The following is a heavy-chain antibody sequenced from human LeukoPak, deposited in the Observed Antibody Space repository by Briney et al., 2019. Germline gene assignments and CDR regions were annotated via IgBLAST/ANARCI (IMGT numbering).Heavy chain of an antibody. CDR3: ARVPLAD. D-gene: IGHD6-25*01. CDR1: GGSISSSSYY. CDR2: IYYSGST. Sequence: SETLSLTCTVSGGSISSSSYYWGWIRQPPGKGLEWIGSIYYSGSTYYNPSLKSRVTISVDTSKNQFSLKLSSVTAADTAVYYCARVPLADWGQGTLVTVSS. V-gene: IGHV4-39*01. J-gene: IGHJ4*02.